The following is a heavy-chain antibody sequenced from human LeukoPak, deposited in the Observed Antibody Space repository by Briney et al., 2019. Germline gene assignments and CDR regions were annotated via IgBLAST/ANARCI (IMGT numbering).Heavy chain of an antibody. Sequence: PSETLSLTCTVSGYSISSGYYWGWIRQPPGKGLEWIGSIYHSGSTYYNPSLKSRVTISVDTSKNQFSLKLSSVTAADTAVYYCAREVHVKAWFDPWGQGTLVTVSS. J-gene: IGHJ5*02. CDR1: GYSISSGYY. V-gene: IGHV4-38-2*02. CDR2: IYHSGST. CDR3: AREVHVKAWFDP.